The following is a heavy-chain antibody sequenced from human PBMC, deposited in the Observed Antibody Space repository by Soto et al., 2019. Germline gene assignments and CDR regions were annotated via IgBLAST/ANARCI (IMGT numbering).Heavy chain of an antibody. Sequence: PSETLSLTCAVSGGSIISNYWWAWIRQSPGEGLVWIGSIYHSGTTYYNPSLESRVFISVDTSESRFALRLTSVTAADSAVYFCAREWGLLPYYVMNVWGHVTAVTVSS. J-gene: IGHJ6*02. CDR1: GGSIISNYW. D-gene: IGHD7-27*01. CDR3: AREWGLLPYYVMNV. CDR2: IYHSGTT. V-gene: IGHV4-38-2*02.